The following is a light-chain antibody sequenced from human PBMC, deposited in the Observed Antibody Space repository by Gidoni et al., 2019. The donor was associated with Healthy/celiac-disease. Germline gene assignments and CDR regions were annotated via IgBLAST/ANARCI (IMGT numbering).Light chain of an antibody. CDR2: DAS. CDR3: QQYNSYPRT. V-gene: IGKV1-5*01. CDR1: QSISSW. Sequence: DIQMTHSPSTLPASVGDRVTITCRASQSISSWLAWYQQKPGKAPKLLIYDASSLESGVPARFSGSGSGTEFTLTISSLQPDDFATYYCQQYNSYPRTFGQGTKVEIK. J-gene: IGKJ1*01.